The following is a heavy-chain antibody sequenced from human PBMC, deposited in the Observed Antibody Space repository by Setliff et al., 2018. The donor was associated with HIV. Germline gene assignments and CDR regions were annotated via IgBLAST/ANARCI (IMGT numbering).Heavy chain of an antibody. Sequence: SETLSLTCTVTGYSISSGYYWAWIRQPPGKGLEWIGYIYHAGNTYYNPSLKSPVTISVDTSKHQISLRLNSLTAADTAVYYCARGTTLNVVPDAFDIWGQGTMVTVSS. CDR2: IYHAGNT. J-gene: IGHJ3*02. CDR1: GYSISSGYY. D-gene: IGHD4-17*01. V-gene: IGHV4-38-2*02. CDR3: ARGTTLNVVPDAFDI.